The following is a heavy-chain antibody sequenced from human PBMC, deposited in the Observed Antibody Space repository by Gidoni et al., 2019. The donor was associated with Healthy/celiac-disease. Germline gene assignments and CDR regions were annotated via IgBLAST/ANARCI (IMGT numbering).Heavy chain of an antibody. D-gene: IGHD2-15*01. CDR3: TTDPLLDQDYYYYYMDV. J-gene: IGHJ6*03. CDR2: IKSKTDGGTT. CDR1: GFPFRNAW. V-gene: IGHV3-15*07. Sequence: EVQLVESGGGLVKHGGSLRLSCAASGFPFRNAWMNWGRQAPGKELEWVGRIKSKTDGGTTDYAATVKGRFTISRDYSKNTLYLQMNSLKTEDTAVYYCTTDPLLDQDYYYYYMDVWGKGTTVTVSS.